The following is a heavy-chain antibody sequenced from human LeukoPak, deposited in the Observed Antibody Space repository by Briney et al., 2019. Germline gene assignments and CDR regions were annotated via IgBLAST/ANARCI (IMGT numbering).Heavy chain of an antibody. J-gene: IGHJ4*02. Sequence: GGSLRLSCAASGFSVSNHYMSWVRQAPGKGLEWVSVIYSGGNTYYTDSVKGRFTISRDNPKNTVFLQMGSLRGEDTAVYYCARCYYDGSGFYYYFDYWGQGTLVTVSS. CDR3: ARCYYDGSGFYYYFDY. V-gene: IGHV3-53*01. CDR1: GFSVSNHY. D-gene: IGHD3-22*01. CDR2: IYSGGNT.